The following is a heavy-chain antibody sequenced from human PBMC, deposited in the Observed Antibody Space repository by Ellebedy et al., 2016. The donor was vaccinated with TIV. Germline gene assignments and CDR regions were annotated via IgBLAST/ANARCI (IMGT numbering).Heavy chain of an antibody. V-gene: IGHV1-69*13. J-gene: IGHJ4*02. CDR1: GGTLSRYA. CDR3: ARDMAYFDT. CDR2: IVPTFEAT. Sequence: AASVKVSCKASGGTLSRYAMAWVRQAPGQGLEWMGGIVPTFEATSYAHKFRGRLTISPAESLDDSTVTVYMELSSLTSDDTAIYYCARDMAYFDTWGQGTLVTVSS. D-gene: IGHD5-24*01.